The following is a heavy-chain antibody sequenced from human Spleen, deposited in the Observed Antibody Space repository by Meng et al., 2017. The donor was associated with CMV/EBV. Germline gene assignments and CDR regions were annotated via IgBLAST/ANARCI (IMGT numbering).Heavy chain of an antibody. CDR2: ISGSDGTT. D-gene: IGHD3-16*01. J-gene: IGHJ4*02. Sequence: ETLSLTCAASGFTFSAYVMSWVRQAPGKGLEWISTISGSDGTTDYADSVKGRFTVSRDNSKNTLYLQMNGLRTDDTAVYFCTTGYPRGSMGGFWGQGTLVTVSS. CDR1: GFTFSAYV. V-gene: IGHV3-23*01. CDR3: TTGYPRGSMGGF.